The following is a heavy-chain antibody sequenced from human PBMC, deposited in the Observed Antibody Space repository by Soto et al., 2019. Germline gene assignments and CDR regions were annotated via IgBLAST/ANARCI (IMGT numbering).Heavy chain of an antibody. CDR2: ISYDGTNT. V-gene: IGHV3-30-3*01. CDR1: EFTFSTYP. CDR3: ARGASDFWNAYPEIHFFDY. J-gene: IGHJ4*02. D-gene: IGHD3-3*01. Sequence: QVLLVESGGGVVQPGRSLRLSCAASEFTFSTYPMHWVRQAPGKGLEWVAVISYDGTNTYYADSVKGRFTISRDNSKTTLSLQMNSLRGDDTAVYYCARGASDFWNAYPEIHFFDYCGQGAPVFVSS.